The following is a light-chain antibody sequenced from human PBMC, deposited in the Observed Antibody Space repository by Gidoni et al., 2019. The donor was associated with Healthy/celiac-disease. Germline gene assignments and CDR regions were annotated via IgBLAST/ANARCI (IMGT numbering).Light chain of an antibody. CDR2: QDS. J-gene: IGLJ2*01. CDR1: KLGDKY. CDR3: QAWDSSIVV. V-gene: IGLV3-1*01. Sequence: SYELTQPPSVSVPPGQTASITCSGDKLGDKYACWYQQKPGQSPVLVIYQDSKRPSGIPERFSGSNSGNTATLTISGTQAMDEADYYCQAWDSSIVVFGGGTKLTV.